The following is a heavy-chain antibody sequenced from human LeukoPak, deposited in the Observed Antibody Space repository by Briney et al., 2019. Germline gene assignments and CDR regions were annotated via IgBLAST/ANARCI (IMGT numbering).Heavy chain of an antibody. CDR3: ATLGGYYYDSSGSDS. Sequence: GGSLRHSCAASGYTFSSYSRNWVRQAPGKGLEWVSSISSSSSYIYYADSVKGRFTISRDNAKNSLYLQMNSLRAEDTAVYYCATLGGYYYDSSGSDSWAQEPLVTVSS. D-gene: IGHD3-22*01. CDR2: ISSSSSYI. CDR1: GYTFSSYS. V-gene: IGHV3-21*01. J-gene: IGHJ4*02.